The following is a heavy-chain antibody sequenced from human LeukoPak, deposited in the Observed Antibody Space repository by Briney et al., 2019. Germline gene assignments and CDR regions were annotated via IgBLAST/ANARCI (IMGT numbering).Heavy chain of an antibody. V-gene: IGHV3-21*01. CDR1: GGSISSSSYY. CDR3: ARDPSGYGSGSYSLGVPYY. Sequence: ETLSLTCTVSGGSISSSSYYWGWVRQAPGKGLEWVSSISSSSSYIYYADSVKGRFTISRDNAKNSLYLQMNSLRAEDTAVYYCARDPSGYGSGSYSLGVPYYWGQGTLVTVSS. CDR2: ISSSSSYI. D-gene: IGHD3-10*01. J-gene: IGHJ4*02.